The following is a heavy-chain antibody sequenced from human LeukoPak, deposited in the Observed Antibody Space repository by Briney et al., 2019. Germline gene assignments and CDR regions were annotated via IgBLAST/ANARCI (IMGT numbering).Heavy chain of an antibody. J-gene: IGHJ4*02. CDR3: AKPFPGHYDILTGYYAPPDY. V-gene: IGHV3-7*03. CDR1: GFTFRNYG. Sequence: PGGSLRLSCAASGFTFRNYGMHWIRQAPGKGLEWVANIKQDGSEIYYVDSVKGRFTISRDNSKNTLYLQMNSLRAEDTAIYYCAKPFPGHYDILTGYYAPPDYWGQGTLVTVSS. D-gene: IGHD3-9*01. CDR2: IKQDGSEI.